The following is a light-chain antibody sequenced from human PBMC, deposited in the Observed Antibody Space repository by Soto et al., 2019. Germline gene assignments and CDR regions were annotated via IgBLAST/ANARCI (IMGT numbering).Light chain of an antibody. J-gene: IGLJ2*01. V-gene: IGLV1-40*01. CDR3: QVWGSNADPYVV. Sequence: QSVLTQPPSVSGAPGQRVTISCTGSSSNIGAGYDVHWYQHLPGTAPKLLIYGHNNRPSGVPDRFSGSKSGTSASLAVSWVEAGDEADYYCQVWGSNADPYVVFGGGTKLTVL. CDR1: SSNIGAGYD. CDR2: GHN.